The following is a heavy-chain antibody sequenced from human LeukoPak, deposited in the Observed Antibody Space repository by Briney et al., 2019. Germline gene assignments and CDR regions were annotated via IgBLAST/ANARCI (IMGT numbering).Heavy chain of an antibody. J-gene: IGHJ5*02. D-gene: IGHD3-10*01. Sequence: SETLSLTCTVSGGSISSYYWSWIRQPPGKGLEWIGYIYYSGSTNYNPSLKSRVTISVDTSKNQFSLKLSSVTAADTAVYYCASSRLYGSGSRGWFDPWGQGTLVTVSS. CDR1: GGSISSYY. CDR2: IYYSGST. V-gene: IGHV4-59*01. CDR3: ASSRLYGSGSRGWFDP.